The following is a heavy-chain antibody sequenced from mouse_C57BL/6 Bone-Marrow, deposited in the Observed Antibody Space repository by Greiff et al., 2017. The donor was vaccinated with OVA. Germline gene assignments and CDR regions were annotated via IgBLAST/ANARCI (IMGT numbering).Heavy chain of an antibody. J-gene: IGHJ4*01. CDR1: GFSLTSYG. CDR3: ASPYYYGSSPGAMDY. D-gene: IGHD1-1*01. CDR2: IWSGGST. Sequence: QVQLQQSGPALVQPSQSLSITCTVSGFSLTSYGVHWVRQSPGKGLEWLGVIWSGGSTDYNAAFISRLSISKDNSKSQVFFKMNSLQADDTAIYYCASPYYYGSSPGAMDYWGQGTSVTVSS. V-gene: IGHV2-2*01.